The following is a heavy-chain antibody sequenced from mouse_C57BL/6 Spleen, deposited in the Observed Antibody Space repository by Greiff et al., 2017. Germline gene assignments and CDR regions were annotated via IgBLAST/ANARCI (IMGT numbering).Heavy chain of an antibody. J-gene: IGHJ3*01. CDR3: ARGGDSSGFAY. Sequence: EVQLQESGPGMVKPSQSLSLTCTVTGYSITSGYDWHWIRHFPGNKLEWMGYISYSGSTNYNPSLKSRISITHDTSKNHFFLKLNSVTTEDTATYYCARGGDSSGFAYWGQGTLVTVSA. V-gene: IGHV3-1*01. CDR2: ISYSGST. CDR1: GYSITSGYD. D-gene: IGHD3-2*02.